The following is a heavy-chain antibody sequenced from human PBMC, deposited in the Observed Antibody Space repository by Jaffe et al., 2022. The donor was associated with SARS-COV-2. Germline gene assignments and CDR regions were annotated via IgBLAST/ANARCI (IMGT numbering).Heavy chain of an antibody. V-gene: IGHV3-30*18. Sequence: QVQLVESGGGVVQPGRSLRLSCAASGFTFSSYGMHWVRQAPGKGLEWVAVISYDGSNKYYADSVKGRFTISRDNSKNTLYLQMNSLRAEDTAVYYCAKDKVYAMTLGGMDVWGQGTTVTVSS. D-gene: IGHD2-8*01. J-gene: IGHJ6*02. CDR1: GFTFSSYG. CDR3: AKDKVYAMTLGGMDV. CDR2: ISYDGSNK.